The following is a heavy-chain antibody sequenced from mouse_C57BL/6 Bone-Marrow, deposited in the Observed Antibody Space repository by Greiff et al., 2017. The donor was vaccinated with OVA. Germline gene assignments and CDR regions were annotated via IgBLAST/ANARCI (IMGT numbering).Heavy chain of an antibody. CDR3: ARGDYGNYVFDY. CDR1: GYIFTNYW. Sequence: QVQLKQSGAEVVRPGASVKLSCKTSGYIFTNYWIHWVKQRSGQGLEWIARIYPGTGNTYYNEISKVKATLTADKSSSTAYMQFSSLKSEDSAVYFCARGDYGNYVFDYWGQGTLVTVSA. CDR2: IYPGTGNT. V-gene: IGHV1-76*01. J-gene: IGHJ3*01. D-gene: IGHD2-1*01.